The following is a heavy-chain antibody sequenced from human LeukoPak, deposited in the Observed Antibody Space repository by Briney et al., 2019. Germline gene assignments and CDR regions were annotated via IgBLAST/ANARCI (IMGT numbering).Heavy chain of an antibody. D-gene: IGHD3-10*01. CDR2: ISTYDGNT. V-gene: IGHV1-18*04. CDR3: ARERVARGKNFDY. Sequence: ASVKVSCKASGYTFTRYGISWVRQAPGQGLEWMGWISTYDGNTNYAQKIQGRVSMTTDTSTTTAFMELRNLRSDDTAVYYCARERVARGKNFDYWGQGTLVTVSS. CDR1: GYTFTRYG. J-gene: IGHJ4*02.